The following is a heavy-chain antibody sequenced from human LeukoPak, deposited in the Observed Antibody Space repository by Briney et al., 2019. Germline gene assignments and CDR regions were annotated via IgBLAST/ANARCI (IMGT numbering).Heavy chain of an antibody. V-gene: IGHV1-69*04. J-gene: IGHJ5*02. CDR1: GGTFSSYA. CDR2: IIPILGIA. Sequence: SVKVSCKASGGTFSSYAISWVRQAPGQGLEWMGRIIPILGIANYAQKFQGRVTITADKSMSTAYMELSSLRSEDTAVYYCNYYDSSGPAGPWGQGTLVTVSS. CDR3: NYYDSSGPAGP. D-gene: IGHD3-22*01.